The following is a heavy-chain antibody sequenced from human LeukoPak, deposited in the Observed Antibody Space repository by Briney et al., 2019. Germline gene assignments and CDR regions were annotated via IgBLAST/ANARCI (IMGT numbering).Heavy chain of an antibody. V-gene: IGHV3-11*04. CDR2: ISSSGSII. CDR3: ARASSGYFLGVHYIDV. Sequence: GGSLRLSCTTSGFIFSDYYMSWIRQAPGKGLEWVSYISSSGSIIYYADSVEGRFSISRDDAMNSLYLQMNSLTVEDTAVYYCARASSGYFLGVHYIDVWGKGTTVIVSS. CDR1: GFIFSDYY. J-gene: IGHJ6*03. D-gene: IGHD6-19*01.